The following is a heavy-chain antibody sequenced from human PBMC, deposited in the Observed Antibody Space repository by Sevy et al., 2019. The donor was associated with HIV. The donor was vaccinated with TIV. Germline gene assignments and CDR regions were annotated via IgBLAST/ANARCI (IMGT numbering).Heavy chain of an antibody. Sequence: GGSLRLSCAASGFTFRSYGMHWVRQAPGKGLEWVAFIWYDGSTIYYADSVKGRFTISRDNSKNTVYLQMNSLRGDDTSLYYCAEGLGMGQGATWRDDIWGQGTMVTVSS. CDR2: IWYDGSTI. D-gene: IGHD3-16*01. J-gene: IGHJ3*02. CDR3: AEGLGMGQGATWRDDI. CDR1: GFTFRSYG. V-gene: IGHV3-30*02.